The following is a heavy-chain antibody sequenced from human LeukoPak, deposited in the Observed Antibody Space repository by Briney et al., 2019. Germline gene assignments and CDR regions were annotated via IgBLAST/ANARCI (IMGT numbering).Heavy chain of an antibody. CDR2: MNPNSGNT. J-gene: IGHJ4*02. CDR3: ATSRTTNWNYHLGFYY. CDR1: GYTFTSYD. Sequence: ASVKVPCKASGYTFTSYDINWVRQATGQGLEWMGWMNPNSGNTGYAQKFQGRVTMTRNTSISTAYMELSSLRSEDTAVYYCATSRTTNWNYHLGFYYSGQGTLVTVSS. D-gene: IGHD1-7*01. V-gene: IGHV1-8*01.